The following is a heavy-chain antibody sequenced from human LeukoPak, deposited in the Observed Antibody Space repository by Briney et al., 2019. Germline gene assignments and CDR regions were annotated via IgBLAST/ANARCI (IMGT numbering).Heavy chain of an antibody. J-gene: IGHJ6*02. V-gene: IGHV1-46*01. CDR1: GYTFTSYY. CDR3: ARDRFRYGDYWNYYYYGMDV. CDR2: INPSGGST. D-gene: IGHD4-17*01. Sequence: ASVTVSCTASGYTFTSYYMHWVRQAPGQGLEWMGIINPSGGSTSYAQKFQGRVTMTRDTSTSTVYMELSSLRSEDTAVYYCARDRFRYGDYWNYYYYGMDVWGQGTTVTVSS.